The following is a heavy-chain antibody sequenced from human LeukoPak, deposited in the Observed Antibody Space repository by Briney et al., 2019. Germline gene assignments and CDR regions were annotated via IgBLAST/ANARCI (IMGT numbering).Heavy chain of an antibody. Sequence: SETLSLTCTVSGDSISSSPYYWGWIRQPPGRGLEWIGNIYNSGGTYYNPSLKSRVTILVDTSKNQFFLKLNSVTAAGTAFYYCATSGGDWFDPWGQGTLVTVSS. CDR1: GDSISSSPYY. CDR2: IYNSGGT. V-gene: IGHV4-39*07. J-gene: IGHJ5*02. CDR3: ATSGGDWFDP. D-gene: IGHD3-16*01.